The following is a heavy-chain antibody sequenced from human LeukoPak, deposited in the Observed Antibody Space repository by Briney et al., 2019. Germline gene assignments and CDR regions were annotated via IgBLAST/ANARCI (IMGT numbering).Heavy chain of an antibody. Sequence: PGGSLRLSCAASGFPFSSHVMHWVRQAPGKGLEWVSFTSYDGSDKYYADSVKGRFTISRDNSKNTLDLQMNSLRTEDTAMYYCARGDDSSGYFYSYFDYWGQGTLVTVSS. D-gene: IGHD3-22*01. CDR1: GFPFSSHV. CDR2: TSYDGSDK. CDR3: ARGDDSSGYFYSYFDY. J-gene: IGHJ4*02. V-gene: IGHV3-30-3*01.